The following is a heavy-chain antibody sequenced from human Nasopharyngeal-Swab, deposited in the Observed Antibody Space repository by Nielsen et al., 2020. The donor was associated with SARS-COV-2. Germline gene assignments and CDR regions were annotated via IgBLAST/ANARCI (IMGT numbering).Heavy chain of an antibody. CDR2: IYYSGST. V-gene: IGHV4-59*12. CDR1: GGSISSYY. CDR3: ARKGDYYYYYGMDV. J-gene: IGHJ6*02. Sequence: SETLSLTCTVSGGSISSYYWSWIRQPPGKGLEWIGYIYYSGSTNYNPSLKSRVTISVDTSKNQFSLKLSSVTAADTAVYYCARKGDYYYYYGMDVWGQGTTVTVSS.